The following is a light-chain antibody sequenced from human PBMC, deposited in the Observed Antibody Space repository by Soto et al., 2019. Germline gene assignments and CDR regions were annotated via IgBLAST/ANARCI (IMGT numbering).Light chain of an antibody. CDR3: AAWDDSLNARYV. V-gene: IGLV1-44*01. Sequence: QPVLTQPPSASGTPGQRVTISCSGSSSNIGRNAVNWYQQLPGTAPKVLIYYNNQRPSGVPDRFSGSKSGTSASLAISGLQSEDEADYYCAAWDDSLNARYVFGTGTKVTVL. CDR2: YNN. J-gene: IGLJ1*01. CDR1: SSNIGRNA.